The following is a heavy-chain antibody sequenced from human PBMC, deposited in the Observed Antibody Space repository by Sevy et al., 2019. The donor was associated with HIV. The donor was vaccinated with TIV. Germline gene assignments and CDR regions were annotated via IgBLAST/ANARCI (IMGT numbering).Heavy chain of an antibody. Sequence: GGSLRLSCAASGFTFSSYSMSWVRQAPGKGLEWVSSISSSSSYIYYADSVKGRFTISRDNAKNSLYLQMNSLRAEDTAVYYCARRAYDSSGYYRYFQHWGQGTLVTVSS. V-gene: IGHV3-21*01. CDR2: ISSSSSYI. J-gene: IGHJ1*01. CDR3: ARRAYDSSGYYRYFQH. CDR1: GFTFSSYS. D-gene: IGHD3-22*01.